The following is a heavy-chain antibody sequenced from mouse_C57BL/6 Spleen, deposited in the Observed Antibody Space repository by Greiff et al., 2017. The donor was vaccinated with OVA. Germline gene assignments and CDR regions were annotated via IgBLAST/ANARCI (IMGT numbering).Heavy chain of an antibody. J-gene: IGHJ3*01. CDR2: INYDGSST. CDR3: ARDEGDYSNYSWFAY. Sequence: EVKVEESEGGLVQPGSSMKLSCTASGFTFSDYYMAWVRQVPEKGLEWVANINYDGSSTYYLDSLKSRFIISRDNAKNILYLQMSSLKSEDTATYYCARDEGDYSNYSWFAYWGKGTLVTVSA. V-gene: IGHV5-16*01. D-gene: IGHD2-5*01. CDR1: GFTFSDYY.